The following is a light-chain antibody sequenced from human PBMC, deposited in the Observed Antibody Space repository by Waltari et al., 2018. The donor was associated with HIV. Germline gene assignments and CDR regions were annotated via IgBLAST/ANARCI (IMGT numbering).Light chain of an antibody. CDR2: KNN. J-gene: IGLJ2*01. V-gene: IGLV10-54*04. CDR3: STWDSSLSAVV. CDR1: CNNVGNPQ. Sequence: QAGLTQPPSVYKGLRQTATLTSTGNCNNVGNPQAAWLQHHQGHPPKLLFYKNNNRPSGISERFSASRSGNTASLTITGLQPEDEADYFCSTWDSSLSAVVFGGGTTLTVL.